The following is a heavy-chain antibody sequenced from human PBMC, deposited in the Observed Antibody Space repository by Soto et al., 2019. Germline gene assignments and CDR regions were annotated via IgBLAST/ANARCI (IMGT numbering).Heavy chain of an antibody. CDR2: IYYSGTT. CDR1: SGSINGYY. D-gene: IGHD3-10*01. CDR3: ARHNYGSGITYLDY. Sequence: PSETLSLTCTVSSGSINGYYWNWIRQPPGKGLEWIGYIYYSGTTNYNPSLKSRVTMSVDTPKKQFSLKLNSMTAADTAVYYCARHNYGSGITYLDYWGQGTLVTVSS. V-gene: IGHV4-59*08. J-gene: IGHJ4*02.